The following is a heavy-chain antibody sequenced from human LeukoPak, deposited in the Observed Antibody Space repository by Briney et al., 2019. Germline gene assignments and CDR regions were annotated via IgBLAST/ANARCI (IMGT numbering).Heavy chain of an antibody. J-gene: IGHJ4*02. CDR3: ATLRGYSSGSSY. Sequence: ASVKVSCKASGYTFTSYYMHWVRQAPGQGLEWMGIINPSGGSTNYAQKFQGRVTITADESTSTAYMELSSLRSEDTAVYYCATLRGYSSGSSYWGQGTLVTVSS. D-gene: IGHD6-19*01. CDR2: INPSGGST. CDR1: GYTFTSYY. V-gene: IGHV1-46*01.